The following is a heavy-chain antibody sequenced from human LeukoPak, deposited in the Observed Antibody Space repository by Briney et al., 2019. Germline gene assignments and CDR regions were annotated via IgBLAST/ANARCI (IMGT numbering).Heavy chain of an antibody. V-gene: IGHV3-23*01. CDR2: ISRSGDST. D-gene: IGHD4-17*01. CDR3: AKADYGDYPRYYYYGMDV. J-gene: IGHJ6*02. Sequence: GGSLRLSCAASGFSFSNYGMNWVRQAPGKGLEWVSAISRSGDSTYYAASMKGRFTISRDNAKNSLYLQMNSLRAEDTALYYCAKADYGDYPRYYYYGMDVWGQGTTVTVSS. CDR1: GFSFSNYG.